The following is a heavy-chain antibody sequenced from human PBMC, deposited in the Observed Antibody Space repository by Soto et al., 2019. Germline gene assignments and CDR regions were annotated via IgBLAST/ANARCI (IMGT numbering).Heavy chain of an antibody. CDR1: GSSFSNIG. Sequence: QVQLVQSGAEVRKPGASVKVSCKVSGSSFSNIGITWVRQAPGQGLEWMGWMSAYNGNTNYAQKFQGRVTMTTDTSATTAYMELRSLRSDDTALYYCASSPRYYYLFDPWGQGTLVTVSS. CDR3: ASSPRYYYLFDP. D-gene: IGHD3-10*01. J-gene: IGHJ5*02. V-gene: IGHV1-18*01. CDR2: MSAYNGNT.